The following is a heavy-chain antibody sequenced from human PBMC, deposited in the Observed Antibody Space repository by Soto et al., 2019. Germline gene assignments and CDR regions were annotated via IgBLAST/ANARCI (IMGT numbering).Heavy chain of an antibody. J-gene: IGHJ4*02. CDR3: ARLSGSYNDRYFDY. CDR2: IYYSGST. V-gene: IGHV4-39*01. Sequence: SETLSLTCTVSGGSISSYYWSWIRQPPGKGLEWIGSIYYSGSTYYNPSLKSRLTISVDTSNNQFSLKVKSVTAADTAVYYCARLSGSYNDRYFDYWGQGTLVTVSS. CDR1: GGSISSYY. D-gene: IGHD1-26*01.